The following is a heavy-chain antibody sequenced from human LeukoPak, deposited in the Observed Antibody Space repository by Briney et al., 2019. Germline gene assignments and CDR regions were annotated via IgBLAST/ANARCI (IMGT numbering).Heavy chain of an antibody. CDR1: GFTVSSNY. CDR2: IYSGGST. CDR3: ARDNPNYYGSGSYSPTWYYGMDV. J-gene: IGHJ6*02. D-gene: IGHD3-10*01. V-gene: IGHV3-53*01. Sequence: GGSLRLSCAASGFTVSSNYMSWVRQAPGKGLEWVSVIYSGGSTYYADSVKGRFTISRDNSKNTLYLQMNRLRAEDTAVYYCARDNPNYYGSGSYSPTWYYGMDVWGQGTTVTVSS.